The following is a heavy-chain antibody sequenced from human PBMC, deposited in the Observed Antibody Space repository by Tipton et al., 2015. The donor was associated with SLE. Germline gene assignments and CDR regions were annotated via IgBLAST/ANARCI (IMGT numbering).Heavy chain of an antibody. CDR1: GGSVSSGSYY. V-gene: IGHV4-61*01. CDR2: IYYSGST. Sequence: TLSLTCTVSGGSVSSGSYYWSWIRQSPGKGLEWIGYIYYSGSTNYNPSLKSRVTISVDTSKNQFSLKLSSVTAADTAVYYCARDRSNWGQGTLVTVAS. CDR3: ARDRSN. J-gene: IGHJ4*02.